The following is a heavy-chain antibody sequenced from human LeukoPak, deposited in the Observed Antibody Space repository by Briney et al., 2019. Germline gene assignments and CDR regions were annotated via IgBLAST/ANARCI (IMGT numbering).Heavy chain of an antibody. CDR3: ARVFRGCGPTSCLYFDY. Sequence: PGGSLRLSCAASGFTFSSYSMNWVRQAPGKGLEWVSSISSSGDSIYYAGSVKGRFTISRDNAKNSLFLQMNSLRVEDTAVYHCARVFRGCGPTSCLYFDYRGQGNLVTVSS. CDR1: GFTFSSYS. CDR2: ISSSGDSI. V-gene: IGHV3-21*01. J-gene: IGHJ4*02. D-gene: IGHD2-2*01.